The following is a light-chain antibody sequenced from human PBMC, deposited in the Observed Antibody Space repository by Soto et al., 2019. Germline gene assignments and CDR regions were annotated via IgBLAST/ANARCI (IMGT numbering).Light chain of an antibody. CDR2: AAS. Sequence: DIHRPHSPSPLSSSLVDRVAVTGWASQCISSYLNWYQQKPGKSPKLVIFAASSLQSGVPSSFSGSRSGPDFTLTISSLQPEDFATYYCQQSYSSPPTFGQGTKVDI. CDR3: QQSYSSPPT. CDR1: QCISSY. J-gene: IGKJ1*01. V-gene: IGKV1-39*01.